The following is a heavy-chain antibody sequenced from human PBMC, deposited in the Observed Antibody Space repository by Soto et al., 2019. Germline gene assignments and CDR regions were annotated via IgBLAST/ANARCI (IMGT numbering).Heavy chain of an antibody. Sequence: SETLSLTCTVSGGSISSGDYYWSWIRQPPGKGLEWIGYIYYSRSTYYNPSLKSRVTISVDTSKNQFSLKLSSVTAADTAAYYCARSYSGTDSYGMDVWGQGTTFTVSS. CDR1: GGSISSGDYY. CDR2: IYYSRST. V-gene: IGHV4-30-4*01. CDR3: ARSYSGTDSYGMDV. D-gene: IGHD5-12*01. J-gene: IGHJ6*02.